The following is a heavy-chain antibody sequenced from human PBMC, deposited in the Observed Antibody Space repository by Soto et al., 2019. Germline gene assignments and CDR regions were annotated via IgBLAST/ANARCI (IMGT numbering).Heavy chain of an antibody. D-gene: IGHD5-18*01. V-gene: IGHV3-30-3*01. CDR1: GFTFSSYA. J-gene: IGHJ4*02. Sequence: QVQLVESGGGVVQPGRSLRLSCAASGFTFSSYAMHWVRQAPGKGLEWVAVITYDGSNKYYADSVKGRFTISRDNSKNALYLQMNSLRAEDTAVYYCAREKYCYGPYFDYWGQGTLVTVSS. CDR2: ITYDGSNK. CDR3: AREKYCYGPYFDY.